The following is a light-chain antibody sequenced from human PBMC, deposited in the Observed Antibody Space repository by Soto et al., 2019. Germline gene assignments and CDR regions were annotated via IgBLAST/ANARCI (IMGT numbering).Light chain of an antibody. Sequence: QSALTQPPSASGSPGQSVTISCTGTSSDVGAYNFVSWYQQHPGKAPKLIIYEVTKRPSGVPDRFSGSKSGNTASLTVSGLQAEDEADYYCSLYAGSTPYVFGTGTKLTVL. J-gene: IGLJ1*01. CDR1: SSDVGAYNF. CDR2: EVT. CDR3: SLYAGSTPYV. V-gene: IGLV2-8*01.